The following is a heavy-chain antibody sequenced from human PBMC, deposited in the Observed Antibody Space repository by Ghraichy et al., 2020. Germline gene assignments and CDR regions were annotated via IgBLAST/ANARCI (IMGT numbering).Heavy chain of an antibody. Sequence: SETLSLTCTVSGGSISSYYWSWIRQPPGKGLEWIGYIYYSGSTNYNPSLKSRVTISVDTSKNQFSLKLSSVTAADTAVYYCAREAYSSSWFDYLGQGTLVTVSS. CDR1: GGSISSYY. D-gene: IGHD6-13*01. CDR2: IYYSGST. CDR3: AREAYSSSWFDY. V-gene: IGHV4-59*01. J-gene: IGHJ4*02.